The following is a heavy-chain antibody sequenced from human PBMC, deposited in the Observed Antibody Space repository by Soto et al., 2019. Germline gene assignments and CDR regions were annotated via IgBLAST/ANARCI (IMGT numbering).Heavy chain of an antibody. CDR2: IIPIFGTA. Sequence: SVKVSCKASGGTFSSYAISWVRQAPGQGLEWMGGIIPIFGTANYAQKFQGRVTITADESTSTAYMELSSLRSEDTAVYYCASNTIASNYDFWSGYSSPYWGQGTLVTVSS. CDR1: GGTFSSYA. CDR3: ASNTIASNYDFWSGYSSPY. J-gene: IGHJ4*02. V-gene: IGHV1-69*13. D-gene: IGHD3-3*01.